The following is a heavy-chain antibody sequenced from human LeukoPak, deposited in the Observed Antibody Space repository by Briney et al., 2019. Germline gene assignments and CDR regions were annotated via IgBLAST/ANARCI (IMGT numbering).Heavy chain of an antibody. CDR2: ISSSGNTI. V-gene: IGHV3-11*01. CDR1: GFTFSDYY. CDR3: ARVKYYYDSSGYYEYYFDY. D-gene: IGHD3-22*01. J-gene: IGHJ4*02. Sequence: GGSLRLSCAASGFTFSDYYMSWIRQAPGKGLEWVSYISSSGNTIYYADSVKGRFTISRDNAKNSLYLQMNSLRAEDTAVYFCARVKYYYDSSGYYEYYFDYWGQGTLVTVSS.